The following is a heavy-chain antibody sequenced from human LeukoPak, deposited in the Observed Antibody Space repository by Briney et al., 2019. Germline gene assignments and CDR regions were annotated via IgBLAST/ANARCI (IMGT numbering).Heavy chain of an antibody. Sequence: PSETLSLTCAVYGGSFSGYYWSWIRQPPGKGLEWIGEINHSGSTNYNPSLKSRVTTSVDTSKNQFSLKLSSVTAADTAVYYCARGPNYDFWSGYTDWGQGTLVTVSS. V-gene: IGHV4-34*01. CDR1: GGSFSGYY. J-gene: IGHJ4*02. CDR3: ARGPNYDFWSGYTD. CDR2: INHSGST. D-gene: IGHD3-3*01.